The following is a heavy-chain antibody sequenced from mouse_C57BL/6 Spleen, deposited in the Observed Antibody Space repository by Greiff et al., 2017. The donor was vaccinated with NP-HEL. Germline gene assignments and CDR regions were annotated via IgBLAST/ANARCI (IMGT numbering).Heavy chain of an antibody. J-gene: IGHJ2*01. Sequence: EVQVVESGPVLVKPGASVKMSCKASGYTFTDYYMNWVKQSHGKSLEWIGVINPYNGGTSYNQKFKGKATLTVDKSSSTAYMELNSLTSEDSAVYYCASCDYDVFDYWGQGTTLTVSS. CDR2: INPYNGGT. D-gene: IGHD2-4*01. CDR3: ASCDYDVFDY. V-gene: IGHV1-19*01. CDR1: GYTFTDYY.